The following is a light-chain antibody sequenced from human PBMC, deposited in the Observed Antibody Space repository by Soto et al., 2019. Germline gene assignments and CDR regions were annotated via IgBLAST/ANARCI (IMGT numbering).Light chain of an antibody. Sequence: IQMTQSPSSLSASVGDRVTLTCRASQTIATYLNWYQQKPGQVPEVLIYGASRLHVGVPSRFTGSGYVTDFTLTINNLQPEDFASYYCQQFYYYPHTFGQGTKLEVK. CDR3: QQFYYYPHT. V-gene: IGKV1-39*01. J-gene: IGKJ2*01. CDR2: GAS. CDR1: QTIATY.